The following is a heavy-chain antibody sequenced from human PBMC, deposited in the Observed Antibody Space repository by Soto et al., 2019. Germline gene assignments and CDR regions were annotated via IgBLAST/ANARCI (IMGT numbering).Heavy chain of an antibody. J-gene: IGHJ4*02. CDR1: GGSISSYY. Sequence: SETLSLTCTVSGGSISSYYWSWIRQPPGKGLEWIGYIYYSGSTNYNPSLKSRVAISVDTSKNQFSLKLSSVTAADTAVYYCARQNWTLYFAYWGQGTLVTVSS. CDR3: ARQNWTLYFAY. D-gene: IGHD1-1*01. V-gene: IGHV4-59*08. CDR2: IYYSGST.